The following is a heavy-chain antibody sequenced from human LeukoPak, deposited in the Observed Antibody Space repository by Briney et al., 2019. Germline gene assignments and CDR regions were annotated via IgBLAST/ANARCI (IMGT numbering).Heavy chain of an antibody. CDR2: ISAYNGNT. D-gene: IGHD2-21*02. Sequence: ASVKVSCKASGYTFTSYGISWVRQAPGRGLEWMGWISAYNGNTNYAQKLQGRVTMTTDTSTSTAYMELRSLRSDDTAVYYCARGDTQTAISPEFDYWGQGTLVTVSS. CDR3: ARGDTQTAISPEFDY. V-gene: IGHV1-18*01. J-gene: IGHJ4*02. CDR1: GYTFTSYG.